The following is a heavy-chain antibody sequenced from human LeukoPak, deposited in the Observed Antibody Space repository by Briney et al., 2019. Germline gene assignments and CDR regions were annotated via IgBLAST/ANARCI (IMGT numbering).Heavy chain of an antibody. J-gene: IGHJ5*02. CDR3: ARDISARDEAWWFDP. D-gene: IGHD5-24*01. V-gene: IGHV1-46*01. Sequence: ASVKISCKAFGYTFTNNFMHWVRQAPGQGPEWMALISPTGSFTAYAQKFQGRVTLTRDLSTSTDYLELRSLRFEDTAVYYCARDISARDEAWWFDPWGQGTLVTVSS. CDR2: ISPTGSFT. CDR1: GYTFTNNF.